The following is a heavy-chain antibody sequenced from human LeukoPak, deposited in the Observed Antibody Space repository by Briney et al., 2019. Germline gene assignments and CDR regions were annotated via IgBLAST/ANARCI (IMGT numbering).Heavy chain of an antibody. Sequence: SETLSLTCTVSGGSISTSSYYWGWIRQPPGKGLEWIGSIYYSGSTYYNPSLKSRVTISVDTSKNQFSLKLSSVTAADTAVYYCARGSGSYYMDFDYWGQGTLVTVSS. CDR2: IYYSGST. V-gene: IGHV4-39*07. CDR1: GGSISTSSYY. D-gene: IGHD3-10*01. J-gene: IGHJ4*02. CDR3: ARGSGSYYMDFDY.